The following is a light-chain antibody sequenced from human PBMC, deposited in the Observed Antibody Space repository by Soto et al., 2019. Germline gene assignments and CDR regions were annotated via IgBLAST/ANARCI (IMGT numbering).Light chain of an antibody. CDR2: GAS. CDR3: QQYNNWAPWT. Sequence: EIVMTQSPATLSVSPGERATLSCRASQSVSSNLAWYQQKPGQAPRLLIYGASTRATGIPARFSGSESGTEFTLTISSLQSEDFAVYYCQQYNNWAPWTFGQGIKVEIK. V-gene: IGKV3D-15*01. CDR1: QSVSSN. J-gene: IGKJ1*01.